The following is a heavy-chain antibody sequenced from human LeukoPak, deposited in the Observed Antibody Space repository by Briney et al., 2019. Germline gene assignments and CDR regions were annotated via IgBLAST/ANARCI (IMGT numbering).Heavy chain of an antibody. Sequence: SETLSLTCTVSGYSISSGYYWGWIRQPPGKGLEWIGRIYYTGSTYYNPSLKSRVTISVDMSKNQFSLKLNSVTAADTAVYYCARAREPLDFTYYFDYWGQGTLVTVSS. D-gene: IGHD1-14*01. CDR2: IYYTGST. V-gene: IGHV4-38-2*02. J-gene: IGHJ4*02. CDR1: GYSISSGYY. CDR3: ARAREPLDFTYYFDY.